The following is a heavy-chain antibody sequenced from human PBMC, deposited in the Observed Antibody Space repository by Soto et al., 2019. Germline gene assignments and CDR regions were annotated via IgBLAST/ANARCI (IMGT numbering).Heavy chain of an antibody. J-gene: IGHJ4*02. CDR3: ARDCSSTSCYGGHFDF. D-gene: IGHD2-2*01. CDR2: ISSSGNYM. Sequence: EVQLVESGGGLVKPGGSLRLSCAASGFTFSNYGMNWVRQAPGKGLEWVSSISSSGNYMYYADSVQGRFTISRDKAKNSLYLQMTSLRAEDTAVYYCARDCSSTSCYGGHFDFWGQGTLVTVSS. CDR1: GFTFSNYG. V-gene: IGHV3-21*01.